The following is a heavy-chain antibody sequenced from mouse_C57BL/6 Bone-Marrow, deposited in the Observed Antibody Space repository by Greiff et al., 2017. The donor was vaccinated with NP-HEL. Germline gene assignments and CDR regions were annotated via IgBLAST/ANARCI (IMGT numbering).Heavy chain of an antibody. CDR3: ARPGDYVYAMDY. D-gene: IGHD2-4*01. CDR2: IGSGGSYT. J-gene: IGHJ4*01. V-gene: IGHV5-6*01. CDR1: GFTFSSYG. Sequence: VQGVESGGDLVKPGGSLKLSCAASGFTFSSYGMSWVRQTPDKRLEWVATIGSGGSYTYYPDSVKGRFTISRDNAKNTLYLQMSSLKSEDTAMYYCARPGDYVYAMDYWGQGTSVTVSS.